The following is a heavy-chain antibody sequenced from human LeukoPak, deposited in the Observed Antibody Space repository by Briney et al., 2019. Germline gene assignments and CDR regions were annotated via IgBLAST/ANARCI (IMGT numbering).Heavy chain of an antibody. D-gene: IGHD4-17*01. CDR1: GFTFSTFA. V-gene: IGHV3-48*01. CDR2: ISSSSSTI. Sequence: GGSLRLSCEASGFTFSTFAMIWVRQPPGEGLEWVSYISSSSSTIYYADSVKGRFTISRDNAKNSLYLQMNSLRTEDTAVYYCAGYGDYVRGSDYWGQGTLVTVSS. J-gene: IGHJ4*02. CDR3: AGYGDYVRGSDY.